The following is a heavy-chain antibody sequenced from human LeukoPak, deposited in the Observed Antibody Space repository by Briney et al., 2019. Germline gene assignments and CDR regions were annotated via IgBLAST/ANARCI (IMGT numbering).Heavy chain of an antibody. J-gene: IGHJ3*02. V-gene: IGHV3-23*01. CDR3: ARDLGDYDSSDAFDI. Sequence: PGGSLRLSCAASGFTFSSYAMSWVRQAPGKGLEWVSAISGSGGSTYYADSVKGRFTISRDNAKNSLYLQMNSLRAEDTAVYYCARDLGDYDSSDAFDIWGQGTMVTVSS. CDR2: ISGSGGST. CDR1: GFTFSSYA. D-gene: IGHD3-22*01.